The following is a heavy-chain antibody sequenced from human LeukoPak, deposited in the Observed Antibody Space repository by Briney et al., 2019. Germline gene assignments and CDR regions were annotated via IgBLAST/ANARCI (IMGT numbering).Heavy chain of an antibody. Sequence: ASVTVSCTASGYTFTSYAMHWVRQAPGQRLEWMGWINAGNGNTKYSQKFQGRVTITGDTSASTAYMELSSLRSEDTAVYYCARDAGSYYGSVLLRGYFDYWGQGTLVTVSS. J-gene: IGHJ4*02. CDR2: INAGNGNT. CDR1: GYTFTSYA. V-gene: IGHV1-3*01. D-gene: IGHD3-10*01. CDR3: ARDAGSYYGSVLLRGYFDY.